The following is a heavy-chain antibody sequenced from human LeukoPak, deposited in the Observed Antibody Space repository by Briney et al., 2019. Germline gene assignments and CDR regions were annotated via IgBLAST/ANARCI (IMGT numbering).Heavy chain of an antibody. V-gene: IGHV1-69*13. J-gene: IGHJ6*02. CDR1: GGTFSSYA. Sequence: ASVKVSYKASGGTFSSYAISWVRQAPGQGLEWMGGIIPIFGTANYAQKFQGRVTITADESTSTAYMELSSLRSEDTAVYYCARGAPDIVVVPAARIRYYYYGMDVWGQGTTVTVSS. CDR2: IIPIFGTA. CDR3: ARGAPDIVVVPAARIRYYYYGMDV. D-gene: IGHD2-2*01.